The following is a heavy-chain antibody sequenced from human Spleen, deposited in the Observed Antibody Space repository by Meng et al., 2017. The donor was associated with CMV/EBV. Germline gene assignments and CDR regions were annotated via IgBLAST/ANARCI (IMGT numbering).Heavy chain of an antibody. CDR1: GGTFSSYT. Sequence: SVKVSCKASGGTFSSYTISWVRQAPGQGLEWMGRIIPILGIANYAQKLQGRVTITADTSTSTAYMELSSLVSEYTAVYYCARDSSWLRLDSFDGMDVWGQGTTVTVSS. D-gene: IGHD5-12*01. J-gene: IGHJ6*02. CDR3: ARDSSWLRLDSFDGMDV. CDR2: IIPILGIA. V-gene: IGHV1-69*04.